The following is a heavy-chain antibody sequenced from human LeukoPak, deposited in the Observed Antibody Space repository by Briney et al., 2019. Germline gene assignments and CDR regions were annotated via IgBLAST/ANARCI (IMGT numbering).Heavy chain of an antibody. CDR3: ARHWALLGFDP. J-gene: IGHJ5*02. CDR1: GGSISSGSYY. D-gene: IGHD2/OR15-2a*01. CDR2: IYTSGST. Sequence: KSSETLSLTCTVSGGSISSGSYYWSWIRQPAGKGLEWIGRIYTSGSTNYNPSLKSRVTISVDTSKNQFSLKLSSVTAADTAVYYCARHWALLGFDPWGQGTLVTVSS. V-gene: IGHV4-61*02.